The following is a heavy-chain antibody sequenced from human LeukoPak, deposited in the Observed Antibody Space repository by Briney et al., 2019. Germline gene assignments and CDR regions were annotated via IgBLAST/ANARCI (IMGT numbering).Heavy chain of an antibody. CDR3: ARAPLGDIDY. D-gene: IGHD2-21*02. Sequence: PGESLRLSCAASGFTVSSNYMSWVRQAPGKGLEWVSVIYSGGSTYYADSVKGRFTISRDNSKNTLYLQMNSLRAEDTAVYYCARAPLGDIDYWGQGTLVTVSS. CDR2: IYSGGST. J-gene: IGHJ4*02. CDR1: GFTVSSNY. V-gene: IGHV3-53*01.